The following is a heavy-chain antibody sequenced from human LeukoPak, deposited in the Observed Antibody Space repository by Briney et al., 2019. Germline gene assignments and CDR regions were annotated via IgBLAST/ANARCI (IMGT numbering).Heavy chain of an antibody. CDR1: GYTFTSYY. Sequence: ASVKVSCKASGYTFTSYYMHWVRQAPGQGLEWMGIINPSGGSTSYAQKFQGRVTMTRDTSTSTVYMELSSLRSEDTAVYYCARLSYSSSWYSDAFDIWGQGTMVTVSS. V-gene: IGHV1-46*01. J-gene: IGHJ3*02. CDR2: INPSGGST. D-gene: IGHD6-13*01. CDR3: ARLSYSSSWYSDAFDI.